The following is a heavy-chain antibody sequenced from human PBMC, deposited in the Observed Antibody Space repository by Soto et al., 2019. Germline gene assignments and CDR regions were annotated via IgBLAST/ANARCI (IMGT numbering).Heavy chain of an antibody. Sequence: GESLKISCKGSGYSFTSYWISWVRQMPGKGLEWMGRIDPSDSYTNYSPSFQGHVTISADKSISTAYLQWSSLKASDTAMYYCARRDKYYYYMDVWGKGTTVTVSS. CDR1: GYSFTSYW. V-gene: IGHV5-10-1*01. J-gene: IGHJ6*03. CDR3: ARRDKYYYYMDV. CDR2: IDPSDSYT.